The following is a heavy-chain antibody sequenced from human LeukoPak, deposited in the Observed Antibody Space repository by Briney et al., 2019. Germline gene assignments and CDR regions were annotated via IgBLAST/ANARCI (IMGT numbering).Heavy chain of an antibody. CDR3: ARTVTTTHFDY. J-gene: IGHJ4*02. Sequence: SETLSLTCAVSGDSISSSGYSWSWIRQPPGKGLEWIGYMYHSGGTYYNPSLKSRVTISVDRSRNQFSLKLSSETAADTAVYYCARTVTTTHFDYWGQGVLVTVSS. V-gene: IGHV4-30-2*01. CDR1: GDSISSSGYS. D-gene: IGHD1-1*01. CDR2: MYHSGGT.